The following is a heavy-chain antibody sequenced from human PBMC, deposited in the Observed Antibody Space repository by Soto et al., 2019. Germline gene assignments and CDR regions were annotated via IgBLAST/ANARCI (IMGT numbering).Heavy chain of an antibody. V-gene: IGHV1-18*04. CDR3: ARGVSYDYVWGSPSSNFDF. J-gene: IGHJ4*02. D-gene: IGHD3-16*01. Sequence: VASVNVSCTASGYTFSSHVISWLLQAPVQVLEWMGCISVYNGNTNYAQKLQGRVTMTADKSTTTAYMELRSLRSDDTAVYYCARGVSYDYVWGSPSSNFDFWGQGTLVTVSS. CDR1: GYTFSSHV. CDR2: ISVYNGNT.